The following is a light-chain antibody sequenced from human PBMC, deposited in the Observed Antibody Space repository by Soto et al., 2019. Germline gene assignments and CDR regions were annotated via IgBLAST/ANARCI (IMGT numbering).Light chain of an antibody. CDR1: QDINNY. V-gene: IGKV1-27*01. CDR2: AAS. CDR3: QKYDIAPRT. J-gene: IGKJ4*01. Sequence: DIQMTQSPSSLSASVGDRVTITCRARQDINNYLAWYQQRPGKVPKLLIYAASTLQSWVPSRFSGSGSGTDFTLTISSLQPEDVATYYCQKYDIAPRTFGGGTRVEIK.